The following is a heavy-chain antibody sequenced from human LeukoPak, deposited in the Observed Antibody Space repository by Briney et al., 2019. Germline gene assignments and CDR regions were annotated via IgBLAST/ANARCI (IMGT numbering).Heavy chain of an antibody. CDR2: IYTSGST. CDR1: GGSISSGSYY. J-gene: IGHJ4*02. CDR3: AREIRGYSGYGGLVDY. D-gene: IGHD5-12*01. V-gene: IGHV4-61*02. Sequence: SETLSLTCTVSGGSISSGSYYWSWIRQLAGKGLEWIGRIYTSGSTNYNPPLKSRVTISVDTSKNQFSLKLSSVTAADTAVYYCAREIRGYSGYGGLVDYWGQGTLVTVSS.